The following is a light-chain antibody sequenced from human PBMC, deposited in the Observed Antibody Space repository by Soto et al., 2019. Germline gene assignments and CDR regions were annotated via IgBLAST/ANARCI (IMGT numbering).Light chain of an antibody. CDR2: KAS. CDR1: QTISSW. Sequence: MTQSPATLSGSVGDRVTITCRASQTISSWLAWYQQKPGKAPKLLIYKASTLKSGVPSRFSGSGSGTEFTLTISSLQPDDFATYYCQHYNSYSEAFGQGTMVDIK. CDR3: QHYNSYSEA. V-gene: IGKV1-5*03. J-gene: IGKJ1*01.